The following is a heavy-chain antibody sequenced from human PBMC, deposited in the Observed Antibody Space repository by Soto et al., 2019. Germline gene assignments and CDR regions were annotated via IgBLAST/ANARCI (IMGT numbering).Heavy chain of an antibody. J-gene: IGHJ3*02. Sequence: QVQLVQSGAQVKKPGASVKVSCKASGYTFDNYALHWVRQAPGRRLEWMGWIHDGNGYTKYSQSFQGRVTITRDTSASTVHMDLSSLRSDDTAVYYCARVQYSGYDFKLAFDIWGQGTMVTVSS. CDR3: ARVQYSGYDFKLAFDI. D-gene: IGHD5-12*01. CDR2: IHDGNGYT. CDR1: GYTFDNYA. V-gene: IGHV1-3*01.